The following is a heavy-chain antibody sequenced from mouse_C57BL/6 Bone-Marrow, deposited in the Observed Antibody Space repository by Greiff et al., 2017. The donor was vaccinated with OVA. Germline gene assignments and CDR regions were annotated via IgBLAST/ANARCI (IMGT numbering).Heavy chain of an antibody. CDR2: IWWDDDK. V-gene: IGHV8-8*01. Sequence: QVQLKESGPGILQPSQTLSLTCSFSGFSLSTFGMGVGWIRQPSGKGLEWLAHIWWDDDKYYNPALKSRLTISKDTSKNQVFLKIANVDTADTATYYCARVLIYYYGSSYAMDYWGQGTSVTVSS. CDR3: ARVLIYYYGSSYAMDY. CDR1: GFSLSTFGMG. J-gene: IGHJ4*01. D-gene: IGHD1-1*01.